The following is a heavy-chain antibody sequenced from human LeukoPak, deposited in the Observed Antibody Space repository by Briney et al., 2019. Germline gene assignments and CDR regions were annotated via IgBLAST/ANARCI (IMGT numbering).Heavy chain of an antibody. CDR2: IYSGDST. CDR1: GFTVSSNY. V-gene: IGHV3-66*01. D-gene: IGHD2-15*01. CDR3: ARDLVVVVDATVDY. Sequence: GGSLRLSCAASGFTVSSNYMNWVRQAPGKGLEWVSVIYSGDSTNYADSVKGRFTISRDNSKNTLYLQMNSLRAEDTAVYYCARDLVVVVDATVDYWGQGTLVTVSS. J-gene: IGHJ4*02.